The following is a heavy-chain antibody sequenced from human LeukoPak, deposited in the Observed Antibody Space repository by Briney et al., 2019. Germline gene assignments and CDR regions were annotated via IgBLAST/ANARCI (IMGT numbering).Heavy chain of an antibody. D-gene: IGHD3-9*01. Sequence: PGESLRLSCAASGFTVSINYMNWVRQAAGKGLEWVSVIYNGGDTYYADSVKGRFTISRDNSKNTLYLQMNRLRAEDTAVYYCARAAKVLRYFDWPREGSLFDYWGQGTVVTVSS. CDR1: GFTVSINY. CDR3: ARAAKVLRYFDWPREGSLFDY. CDR2: IYNGGDT. J-gene: IGHJ4*02. V-gene: IGHV3-53*01.